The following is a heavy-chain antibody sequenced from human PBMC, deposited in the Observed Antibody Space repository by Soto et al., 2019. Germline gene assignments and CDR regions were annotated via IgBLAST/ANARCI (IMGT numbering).Heavy chain of an antibody. V-gene: IGHV1-8*01. CDR3: AREGVGIVPHPPGEAYYYYYYMDA. CDR1: GYTFTSYG. Sequence: ASVKVSCKASGYTFTSYGINWVRQATGQGLEWMGWMNPNSGNTGYAQKFQGRVTMTRNTSISTAYMELSSLRSEDTAVYYCAREGVGIVPHPPGEAYYYYYYMDAWGKGTTVTVSS. D-gene: IGHD5-12*01. CDR2: MNPNSGNT. J-gene: IGHJ6*03.